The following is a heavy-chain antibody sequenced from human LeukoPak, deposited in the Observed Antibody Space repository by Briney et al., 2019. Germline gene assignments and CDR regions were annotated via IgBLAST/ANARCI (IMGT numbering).Heavy chain of an antibody. CDR3: AGLKYSSSSGSWFDS. CDR1: GYSFTSYW. D-gene: IGHD6-6*01. V-gene: IGHV5-51*01. Sequence: GESLKISCKGSGYSFTSYWIGWVRQMPGKGLEWMGIIYPGDSDTRYSPSFQGQVTISADKSISTAYLQWSSLKASDTAMYYCAGLKYSSSSGSWFDSWGQGTLVTVSS. CDR2: IYPGDSDT. J-gene: IGHJ5*01.